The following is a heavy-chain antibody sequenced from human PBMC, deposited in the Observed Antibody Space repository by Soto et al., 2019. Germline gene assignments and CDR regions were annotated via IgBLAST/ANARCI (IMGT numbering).Heavy chain of an antibody. CDR2: IYASGST. D-gene: IGHD3-10*01. CDR1: GGSISSYY. Sequence: LSLTCTVSGGSISSYYWSWIRQPAGKGLELIGRIYASGSTNYNPSLKSRVTMSVDASKNQFSLRLSSVTAADTALYFCARDYYGSASYENYYYYGMDVWGQGTTVTVSS. V-gene: IGHV4-4*07. CDR3: ARDYYGSASYENYYYYGMDV. J-gene: IGHJ6*02.